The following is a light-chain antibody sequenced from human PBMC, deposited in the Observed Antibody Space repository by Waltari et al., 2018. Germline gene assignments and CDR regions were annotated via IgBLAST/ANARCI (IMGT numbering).Light chain of an antibody. CDR1: HSISTF. V-gene: IGKV1-39*01. CDR3: QQSYRTPPYT. Sequence: DIQLTQAPSSLYASVGHGVTITSRESHSISTFLNCYQQKLRSDPKHLIYGAYSLQSGVPSRFRGSGSGTDFTFTISSRQPADFATYYCQQSYRTPPYTFGQGTKVEIK. CDR2: GAY. J-gene: IGKJ2*01.